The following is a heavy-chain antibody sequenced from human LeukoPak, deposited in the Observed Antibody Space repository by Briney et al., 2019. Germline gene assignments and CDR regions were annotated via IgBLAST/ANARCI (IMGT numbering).Heavy chain of an antibody. CDR3: ARDYEKRFDY. J-gene: IGHJ4*02. CDR2: INPNSGGT. V-gene: IGHV1-2*02. D-gene: IGHD3-3*01. CDR1: GYTFTGYY. Sequence: ASVKVSCKASGYTFTGYYMHWVRQAPGQGLEGMGWINPNSGGTNYAQKFQGRITMTRDKSISTAYMELSRLRSDDTAVYYCARDYEKRFDYWGQGTLVTVSS.